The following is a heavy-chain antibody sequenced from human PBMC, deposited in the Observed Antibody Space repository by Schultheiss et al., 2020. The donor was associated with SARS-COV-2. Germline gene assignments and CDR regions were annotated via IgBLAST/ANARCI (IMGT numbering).Heavy chain of an antibody. V-gene: IGHV4-59*05. Sequence: SETLSLTCTVSGGSISTYYWSWIRQPPGKGLEWIGSIYYSGSTYYNPSLKSRVTISVDTSKNQFSLKLSSVTAADTAVYYCARSRYFGSGTSSYGIDVWGQGTTVTVSS. CDR2: IYYSGST. D-gene: IGHD3-10*01. CDR1: GGSISTYY. CDR3: ARSRYFGSGTSSYGIDV. J-gene: IGHJ6*02.